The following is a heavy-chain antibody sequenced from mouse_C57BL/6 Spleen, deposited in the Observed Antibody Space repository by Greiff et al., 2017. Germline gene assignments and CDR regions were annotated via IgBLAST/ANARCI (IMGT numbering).Heavy chain of an antibody. V-gene: IGHV1-64*01. Sequence: QVQLQQSGAELVKPGASVKLSCKASGYTFTSYWMHWVKQRPGQALEWIGMIHPNSGSTNYNEKFKSKATLTVDKSSSTAYMQLSSLTSEDSAVYYCARNGPYYYAMDYWGQGTSVTVSS. D-gene: IGHD1-1*02. CDR3: ARNGPYYYAMDY. J-gene: IGHJ4*01. CDR1: GYTFTSYW. CDR2: IHPNSGST.